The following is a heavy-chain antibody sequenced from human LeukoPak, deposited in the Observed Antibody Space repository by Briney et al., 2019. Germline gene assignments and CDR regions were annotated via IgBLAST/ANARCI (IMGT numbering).Heavy chain of an antibody. J-gene: IGHJ4*02. D-gene: IGHD3-9*01. CDR3: ARALGELRYFDWGPDAPDY. CDR2: INPNSGGT. V-gene: IGHV1-2*02. CDR1: GYTFTGYY. Sequence: ASVRVSCKASGYTFTGYYMHWVRQAPGQGLEWMGWINPNSGGTNYAQKFQGRVTMTRDTSISTAYMELSRLRSDDTAVYYCARALGELRYFDWGPDAPDYWGQGTLVTVA.